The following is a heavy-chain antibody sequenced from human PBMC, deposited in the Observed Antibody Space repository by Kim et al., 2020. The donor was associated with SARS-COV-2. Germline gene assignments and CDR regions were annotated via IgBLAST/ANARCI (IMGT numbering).Heavy chain of an antibody. D-gene: IGHD3-10*01. CDR1: GASISSGGYY. CDR3: ARAPIWFGELGWFHS. J-gene: IGHJ5*01. V-gene: IGHV4-31*03. CDR2: IYYSGSISYIP. Sequence: SETLSLTCIVSGASISSGGYYWSWIRQHPGKGLEWIGYIYYSGSISYIPSYNPSLKSRVSILLDTSKNQFSLNLTSVTAADTAVYYCARAPIWFGELGWFHSWGQGTLVTVSS.